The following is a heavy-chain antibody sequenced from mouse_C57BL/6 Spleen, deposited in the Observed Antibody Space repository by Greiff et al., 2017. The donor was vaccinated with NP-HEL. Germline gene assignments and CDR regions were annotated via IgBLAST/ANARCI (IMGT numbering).Heavy chain of an antibody. V-gene: IGHV1-53*01. CDR2: INPSNGGP. Sequence: QVQLQQPGPELVKPGASVKLSCKASGYTFTSYWLHWVKQRPGQGLEWIGNINPSNGGPNYTASFQSKATMTVDKSSRTVYLQLSSLTAEDAAVYYCARRNGSPLYAMGDWGQGTSVTVAS. D-gene: IGHD1-1*01. CDR1: GYTFTSYW. J-gene: IGHJ4*01. CDR3: ARRNGSPLYAMGD.